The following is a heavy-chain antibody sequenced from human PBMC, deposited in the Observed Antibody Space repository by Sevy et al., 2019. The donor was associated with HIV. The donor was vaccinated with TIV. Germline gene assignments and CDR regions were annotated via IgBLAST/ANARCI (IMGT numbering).Heavy chain of an antibody. Sequence: SQTLSLTCTVSGGSISSYYWSWIRQPPGKGLEWIGYIYYSGSTNYNPSLKSRVTISVDTSKNQFSLKLSSVTAADTAVDYCARVPLSSGYLGPPEYYFDYWGQGTLVTVSS. CDR2: IYYSGST. D-gene: IGHD3-22*01. CDR1: GGSISSYY. V-gene: IGHV4-59*01. J-gene: IGHJ4*02. CDR3: ARVPLSSGYLGPPEYYFDY.